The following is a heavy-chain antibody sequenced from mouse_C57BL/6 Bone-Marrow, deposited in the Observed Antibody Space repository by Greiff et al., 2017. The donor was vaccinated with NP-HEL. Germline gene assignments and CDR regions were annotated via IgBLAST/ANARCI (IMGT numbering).Heavy chain of an antibody. J-gene: IGHJ4*01. V-gene: IGHV14-2*01. CDR2: IDPEDGDT. D-gene: IGHD1-1*01. CDR1: GFNIKDYY. CDR3: ARVPHGSSSYYYAMDY. Sequence: EVQLVESGAELVKQGASVKLSCTASGFNIKDYYMHWVKQRTEPGLEWIGRIDPEDGDTKYAPKFPGKATITADTSSNTAYLQLSSLTSEDTAVYYGARVPHGSSSYYYAMDYWGQGTSVTVSS.